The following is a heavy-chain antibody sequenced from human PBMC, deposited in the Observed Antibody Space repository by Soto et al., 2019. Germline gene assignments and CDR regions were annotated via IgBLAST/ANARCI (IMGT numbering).Heavy chain of an antibody. D-gene: IGHD3-22*01. Sequence: SETLSLTCTVSGHSISSYYWTWIRQPPGKGLEWIGYIYYIGSTNYNPSLKSRVTISVDTSKNQFSLKLSSVTAADTAVYYCAREGYYYDSGGLDAFDMWGQGTMVTVSS. CDR1: GHSISSYY. J-gene: IGHJ3*02. CDR2: IYYIGST. CDR3: AREGYYYDSGGLDAFDM. V-gene: IGHV4-59*01.